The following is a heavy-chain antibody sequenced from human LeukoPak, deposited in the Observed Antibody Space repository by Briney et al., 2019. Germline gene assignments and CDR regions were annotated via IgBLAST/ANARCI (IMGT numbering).Heavy chain of an antibody. J-gene: IGHJ4*02. V-gene: IGHV3-21*01. Sequence: NAGRSLRLSCAASGFTVSSYSMNWVRQAPGKGLEWVSSISSSSSYIYYADSVKGRFTISRDNAKNSLYLQMNSLRAEDTAVYYCARRYCSGGSCYPHFDYWGQGTLVTVSS. CDR2: ISSSSSYI. CDR3: ARRYCSGGSCYPHFDY. CDR1: GFTVSSYS. D-gene: IGHD2-15*01.